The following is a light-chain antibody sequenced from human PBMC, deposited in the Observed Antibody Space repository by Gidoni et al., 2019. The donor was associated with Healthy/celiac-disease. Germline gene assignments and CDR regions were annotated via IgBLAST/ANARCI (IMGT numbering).Light chain of an antibody. Sequence: DIQMTQSPSSLTASVGDRVTITCRASQGSRNSLVWYQQKPGKAPKLLLDAAYRLESGVPSRFSGSGSGTDYTLTISSLQPEDFSTYYCQQYYRTPRTFGQGTQVEIK. J-gene: IGKJ1*01. CDR3: QQYYRTPRT. CDR1: QGSRNS. V-gene: IGKV1-NL1*01. CDR2: AAY.